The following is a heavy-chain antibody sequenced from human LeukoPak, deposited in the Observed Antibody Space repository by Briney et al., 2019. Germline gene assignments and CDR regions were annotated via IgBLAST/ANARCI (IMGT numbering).Heavy chain of an antibody. J-gene: IGHJ4*02. D-gene: IGHD1-7*01. CDR3: ARLLYNWNYEGKNDY. CDR2: ITGDSAYI. CDR1: GFTFSTYA. Sequence: KPGGSLRLSCAASGFTFSTYAMNWVRQAPGEGLKWVSCITGDSAYIYYADSVKGRFTISRDNAKNSLYLQMNSLRAEDTAVYYCARLLYNWNYEGKNDYWGQGTLVTVSS. V-gene: IGHV3-21*01.